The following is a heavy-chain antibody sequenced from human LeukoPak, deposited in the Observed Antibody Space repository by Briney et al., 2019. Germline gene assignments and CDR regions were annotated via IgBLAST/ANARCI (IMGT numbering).Heavy chain of an antibody. D-gene: IGHD1-1*01. J-gene: IGHJ4*02. Sequence: TSETLSLTCTVSGYSINSGYFWGWIRPPPGKGLEWIGSISHSGTTYYNPSLKSRITISQDTSKNQFSLKVSSVTAADAAAYYCTREEGGTTVDYWGQGTLVTVSS. CDR2: ISHSGTT. CDR1: GYSINSGYF. V-gene: IGHV4-38-2*02. CDR3: TREEGGTTVDY.